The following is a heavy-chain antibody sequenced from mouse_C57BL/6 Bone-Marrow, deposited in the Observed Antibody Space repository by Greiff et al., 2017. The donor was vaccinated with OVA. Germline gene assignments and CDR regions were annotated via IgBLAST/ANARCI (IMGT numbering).Heavy chain of an antibody. J-gene: IGHJ1*03. D-gene: IGHD2-1*01. V-gene: IGHV1-69*01. CDR2: IDPSDSYT. CDR3: AREGLYGNHWYFDV. Sequence: QVQLQQPGAELVMPGASVKLSCKASGYTFTSYWMHWVKQRPGQGLEWIGEIDPSDSYTNYNQKFKGKSTLTVDKSSSTAYMQLSSLTSEDSAVYDCAREGLYGNHWYFDVWGTGTTVTVSS. CDR1: GYTFTSYW.